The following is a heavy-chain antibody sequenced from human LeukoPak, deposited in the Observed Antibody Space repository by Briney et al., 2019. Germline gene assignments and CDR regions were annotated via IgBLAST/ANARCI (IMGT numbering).Heavy chain of an antibody. CDR3: AKDIVGATRGDAFDI. Sequence: PGGSLRLSCAASGFTFSSYWMSWVRQAPGKGLEWVSAISGSGGSTYYADSVKGRFTISRDNSKNTLYLQMNSLRAEDTAVYYCAKDIVGATRGDAFDIWGQGTMVTVSS. V-gene: IGHV3-23*01. J-gene: IGHJ3*02. CDR2: ISGSGGST. CDR1: GFTFSSYW. D-gene: IGHD1-26*01.